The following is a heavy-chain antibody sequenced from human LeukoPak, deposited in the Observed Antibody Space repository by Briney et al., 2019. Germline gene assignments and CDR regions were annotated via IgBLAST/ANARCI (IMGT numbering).Heavy chain of an antibody. CDR3: ARDYSNYYYYYYMDV. Sequence: PGGSLRLSCAASGFTFSSYWMSWVRQAPGKGLEWVANIKQDGSEKYYVDSVKGRFTISRGNAKNSLYLQMNSLRAEDTAVYYCARDYSNYYYYYYMDVWGKGTTVTVSS. V-gene: IGHV3-7*01. CDR2: IKQDGSEK. J-gene: IGHJ6*03. CDR1: GFTFSSYW. D-gene: IGHD4-11*01.